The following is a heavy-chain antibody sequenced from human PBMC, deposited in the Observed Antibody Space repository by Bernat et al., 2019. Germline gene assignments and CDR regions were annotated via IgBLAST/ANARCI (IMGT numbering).Heavy chain of an antibody. V-gene: IGHV3-23*01. CDR2: ISGRGSST. CDR1: GFIFSSYA. CDR3: AKDLAYGSGNYLDY. Sequence: EVQLLESGGGLVQPGGSLRLSCAASGFIFSSYAMSWVRQAPGKGLEWVSGISGRGSSTYYADSMKGRFTISRDNSKNTLYLQMNSLRAEDTAVYYCAKDLAYGSGNYLDYWGQGTLVTVSS. J-gene: IGHJ4*02. D-gene: IGHD3-10*01.